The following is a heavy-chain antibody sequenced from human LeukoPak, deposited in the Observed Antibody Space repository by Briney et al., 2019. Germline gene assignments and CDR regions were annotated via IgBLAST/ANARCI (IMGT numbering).Heavy chain of an antibody. CDR3: ALHDYGGKNSFDY. V-gene: IGHV3-53*01. J-gene: IGHJ4*02. D-gene: IGHD4-23*01. CDR1: DFTVSSNY. Sequence: PGGSLRLSCAASDFTVSSNYISWVRQAPGKGLDWVSVIYSGGTTYYADSVKGRFTISSDNSKNTVNLQMNSLRAKDTAVYYCALHDYGGKNSFDYWGQGTLVTVSS. CDR2: IYSGGTT.